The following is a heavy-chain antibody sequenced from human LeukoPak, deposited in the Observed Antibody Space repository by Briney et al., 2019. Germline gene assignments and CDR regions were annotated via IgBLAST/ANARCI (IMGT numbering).Heavy chain of an antibody. CDR2: MNPYNGNT. V-gene: IGHV1-8*01. J-gene: IGHJ6*03. Sequence: ASVKVSCKASGYTFTSYDINWVRQATGQGLEWMGWMNPYNGNTGYAKKSEGRVIMTKDHSISTAYLELSSLTSEDTAVYYRARAAVNLHPNHYYYMDVWGKGTTVTVSS. CDR1: GYTFTSYD. CDR3: ARAAVNLHPNHYYYMDV.